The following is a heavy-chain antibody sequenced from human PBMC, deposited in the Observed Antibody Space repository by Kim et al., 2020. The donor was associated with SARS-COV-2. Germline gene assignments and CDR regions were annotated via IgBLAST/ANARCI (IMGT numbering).Heavy chain of an antibody. D-gene: IGHD6-13*01. Sequence: SLRLSSSSPTHTFSSYAMSWVRQAPGKGLEWVSGISASDGSTYYADSVKGRFTISRDNSKNTLYLQMNSLRAEDTAVYYCVKGRYLSSWYYFDYWGQGTLVTVSS. J-gene: IGHJ4*02. CDR3: VKGRYLSSWYYFDY. CDR2: ISASDGST. CDR1: THTFSSYA. V-gene: IGHV3-23*01.